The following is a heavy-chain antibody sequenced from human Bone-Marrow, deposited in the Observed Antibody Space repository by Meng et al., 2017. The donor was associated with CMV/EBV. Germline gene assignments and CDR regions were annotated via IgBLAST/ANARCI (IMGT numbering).Heavy chain of an antibody. Sequence: GESLKISCAASGFTFSSYSMNWVRQAPGKGLEWVSSISSSSSYIYYADSVKGRCTISRYNAKNSLYLQMNSLRAEDTAVYYCARVKSLEPTPSFYYYYGMDVWGQRTTVTVSS. CDR2: ISSSSSYI. V-gene: IGHV3-21*01. J-gene: IGHJ6*02. D-gene: IGHD1-1*01. CDR1: GFTFSSYS. CDR3: ARVKSLEPTPSFYYYYGMDV.